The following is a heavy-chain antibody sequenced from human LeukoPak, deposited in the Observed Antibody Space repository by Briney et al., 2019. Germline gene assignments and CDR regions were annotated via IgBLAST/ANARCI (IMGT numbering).Heavy chain of an antibody. CDR2: IYPGDSDT. Sequence: KPGESLKISCKGSGYSFTSYCIGWVRQMPGKGLEWMGIIYPGDSDTRYSPSFQGQVTISADKSISTAYLQWSSLKASDTAMYYCARLSCDSSGYYYGYFDYWGQGTLVTVSS. J-gene: IGHJ4*02. D-gene: IGHD3-22*01. V-gene: IGHV5-51*03. CDR3: ARLSCDSSGYYYGYFDY. CDR1: GYSFTSYC.